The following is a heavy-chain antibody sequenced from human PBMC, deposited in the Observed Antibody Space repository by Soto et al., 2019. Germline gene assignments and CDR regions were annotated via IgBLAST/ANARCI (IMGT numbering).Heavy chain of an antibody. D-gene: IGHD2-2*01. J-gene: IGHJ5*02. CDR2: IYYTGST. CDR3: ARAVENTSSLQNRFDP. CDR1: GGSVTSDNYY. Sequence: QVQLQESGPGLVKPSQTLFLTCTVSGGSVTSDNYYWSWIRQPPGQGLEWIGYIYYTGSTKYNPSLQSRISISLDTSKNQFSLSVGSMTAADTAVYYCARAVENTSSLQNRFDPWGQGTLVTVSA. V-gene: IGHV4-30-4*01.